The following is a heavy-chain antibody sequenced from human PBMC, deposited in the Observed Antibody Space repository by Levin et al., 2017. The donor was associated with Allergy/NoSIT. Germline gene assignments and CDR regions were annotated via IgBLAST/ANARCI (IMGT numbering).Heavy chain of an antibody. CDR2: MNPNSGNT. CDR1: GYTFTSYD. Sequence: ASVKVSCKASGYTFTSYDINWVRQATGQGLEWMGWMNPNSGNTGYAQKFQGRVTMTRNTSISTAYMELSSLRSEDTAVYYCAKGGVYCSSTSCQFDPWGQGTLVTVSS. J-gene: IGHJ5*02. V-gene: IGHV1-8*01. CDR3: AKGGVYCSSTSCQFDP. D-gene: IGHD2-2*01.